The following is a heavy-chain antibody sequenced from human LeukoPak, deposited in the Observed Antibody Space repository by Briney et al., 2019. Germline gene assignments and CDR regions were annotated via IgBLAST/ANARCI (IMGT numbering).Heavy chain of an antibody. CDR2: ISTSGSSI. CDR1: GFSFSSYG. Sequence: GGSLRLSCAASGFSFSSYGMNRVRQAPGKGLEWVSCISTSGSSIYYADSVKGRFTISRDNARNSLFLQMNSLRADDRAVYYCARDGPGYSFDYWGQGTLVTVSS. CDR3: ARDGPGYSFDY. D-gene: IGHD5-18*01. J-gene: IGHJ4*02. V-gene: IGHV3-48*03.